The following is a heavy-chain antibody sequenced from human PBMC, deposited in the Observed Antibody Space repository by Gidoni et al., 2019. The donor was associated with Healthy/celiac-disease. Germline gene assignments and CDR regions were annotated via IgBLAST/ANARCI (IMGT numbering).Heavy chain of an antibody. CDR1: GFNFRSYA. Sequence: EVQLLESGGGLVQHGGSLRLSCAASGFNFRSYAMSWVRQAPGQGLDGGSAISGSGGSTYYAGSVKGRFTISRDKSKNTLYLQMNSLRAEDTAVYYCAKNFCCGDCYDAFVIWGQGTMVTVSS. V-gene: IGHV3-23*01. CDR3: AKNFCCGDCYDAFVI. CDR2: ISGSGGST. D-gene: IGHD2-21*02. J-gene: IGHJ3*02.